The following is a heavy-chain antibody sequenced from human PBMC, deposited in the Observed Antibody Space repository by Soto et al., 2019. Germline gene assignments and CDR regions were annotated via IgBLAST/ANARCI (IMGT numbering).Heavy chain of an antibody. CDR3: ARDGGYCSGGSCYIPY. J-gene: IGHJ4*02. V-gene: IGHV3-33*01. CDR2: IWYDGSNK. D-gene: IGHD2-15*01. Sequence: QVQLVESGGGVVQPGRSLRLSCAASGFTFSSYGVHWVRQAPGKGLEWVAVIWYDGSNKYYADSVKGRFTISRDNSKNTLYLQMNSLRAEDTAVYYCARDGGYCSGGSCYIPYWGQGTLVTVSS. CDR1: GFTFSSYG.